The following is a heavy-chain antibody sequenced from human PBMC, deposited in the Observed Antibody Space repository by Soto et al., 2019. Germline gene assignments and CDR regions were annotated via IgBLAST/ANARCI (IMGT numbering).Heavy chain of an antibody. CDR1: GGSVSSSSYY. Sequence: PSETLSLTCTVSGGSVSSSSYYWSWIRQPPGKGLEWIGYIYYSGSTNYNPSLKSRVTISVDTSKNQFSLKLSSVTAADTAVYYCARSYVAGLTFDYWGQGTLVTVSS. J-gene: IGHJ4*02. CDR3: ARSYVAGLTFDY. V-gene: IGHV4-61*01. CDR2: IYYSGST. D-gene: IGHD6-19*01.